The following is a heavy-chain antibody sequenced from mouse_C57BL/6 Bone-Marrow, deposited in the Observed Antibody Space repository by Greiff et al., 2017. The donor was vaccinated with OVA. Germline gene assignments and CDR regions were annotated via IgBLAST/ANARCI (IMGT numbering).Heavy chain of an antibody. CDR3: TTHYDVFAN. CDR2: IDPGNGDT. V-gene: IGHV14-4*01. D-gene: IGHD2-4*01. J-gene: IGHJ3*01. CDR1: GFNINDDY. Sequence: VQLQQSGAELVRPGASVKLSCTASGFNINDDYMHWVKQRPEQGLEWIGWIDPGNGDTEYASKFQGKATITADTSSNTAYLQLSSLTSEDTAVYYCTTHYDVFANWGQGTLVTVSA.